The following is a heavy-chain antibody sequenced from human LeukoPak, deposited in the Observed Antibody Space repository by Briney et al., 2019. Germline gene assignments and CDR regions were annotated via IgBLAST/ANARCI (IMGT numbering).Heavy chain of an antibody. D-gene: IGHD4-17*01. V-gene: IGHV3-48*02. J-gene: IGHJ4*02. Sequence: GGSLRLSCAASGFTFSSYIMNWVRQAPGKRLEWVSYISSSSSTIYYADSVKGRFTISRDNAKNSLYLQMNSLRDEDTAVYYCARDPTVTTENYFDYWGQGTLVTVSS. CDR2: ISSSSSTI. CDR1: GFTFSSYI. CDR3: ARDPTVTTENYFDY.